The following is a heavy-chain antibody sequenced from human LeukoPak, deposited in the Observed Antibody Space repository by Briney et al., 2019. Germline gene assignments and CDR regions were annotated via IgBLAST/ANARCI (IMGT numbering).Heavy chain of an antibody. V-gene: IGHV4-59*01. D-gene: IGHD3-16*02. CDR2: IYYSGST. J-gene: IGHJ4*02. Sequence: PPETPSLTCTVAAGSISSYYWSWIRQPPGKGLQWIGYIYYSGSTNYNPSLKSRVTISVDTSKNQFSLKLSSVTAADTAVYYCARGRLGELSLFDYWGQGTLVTVSS. CDR1: AGSISSYY. CDR3: ARGRLGELSLFDY.